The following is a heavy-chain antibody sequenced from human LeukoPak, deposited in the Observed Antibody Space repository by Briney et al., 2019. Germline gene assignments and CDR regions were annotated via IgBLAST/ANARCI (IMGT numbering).Heavy chain of an antibody. CDR1: GFTFSNYG. CDR3: ARDYDSSGYYIDAFDI. CDR2: IAYDGSNE. J-gene: IGHJ3*02. V-gene: IGHV3-30*03. D-gene: IGHD3-22*01. Sequence: PGGSLRLSCAASGFTFSNYGMHWVRQAPGKGLEWVAVIAYDGSNEYYAEFVKGRFTISRDNAKNSLYLQMNSLRAEDTAVYYCARDYDSSGYYIDAFDIWGQGTMVTASS.